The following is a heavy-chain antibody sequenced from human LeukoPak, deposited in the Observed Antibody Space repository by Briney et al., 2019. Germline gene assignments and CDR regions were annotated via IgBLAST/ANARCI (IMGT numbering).Heavy chain of an antibody. Sequence: ASVKVSCKASGYSFTSYGISWVRQAPGQGLEWMGWISAYSSNTNSAQKVQGRVTVTTDTSASTAYMELRSLRSDDTAMYYCARSGDYLNWFDPWGQGTLVTVSS. V-gene: IGHV1-18*01. CDR3: ARSGDYLNWFDP. CDR1: GYSFTSYG. D-gene: IGHD4-17*01. CDR2: ISAYSSNT. J-gene: IGHJ5*02.